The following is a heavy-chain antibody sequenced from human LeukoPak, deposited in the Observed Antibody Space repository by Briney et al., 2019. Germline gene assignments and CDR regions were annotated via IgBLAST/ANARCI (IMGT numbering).Heavy chain of an antibody. CDR1: GDSVSSNSAA. CDR2: TYYRSKWYS. V-gene: IGHV6-1*01. CDR3: AKGPGTLQP. Sequence: SQALSLTCAISGDSVSSNSAAWNWIRQSPSRGLEWLGRTYYRSKWYSYYATSVRSRITIKSDTSKNQFSLQLNSVTPEDTAVYYCAKGPGTLQPWGQGTLVTVSS. J-gene: IGHJ1*01. D-gene: IGHD1-1*01.